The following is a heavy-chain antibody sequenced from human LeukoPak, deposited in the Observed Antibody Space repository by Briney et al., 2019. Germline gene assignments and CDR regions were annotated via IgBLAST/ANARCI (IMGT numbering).Heavy chain of an antibody. J-gene: IGHJ4*02. CDR3: ARGPYSSGSSADY. CDR1: GFTFSTYW. D-gene: IGHD6-19*01. V-gene: IGHV3-7*04. Sequence: GGSLRLSCAASGFTFSTYWMSWVRLAPGKGLEWVANIKQDGSEKYYVDSVKGRFTISRDNAKNSLYLQMNSLRAEDTAVYYCARGPYSSGSSADYWGQGTLVTVSS. CDR2: IKQDGSEK.